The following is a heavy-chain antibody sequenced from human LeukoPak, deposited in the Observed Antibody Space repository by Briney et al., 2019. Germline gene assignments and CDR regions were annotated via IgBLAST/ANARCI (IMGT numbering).Heavy chain of an antibody. CDR2: ISSSSSYI. CDR1: GFTFSSYS. V-gene: IGHV3-21*01. D-gene: IGHD2-2*01. CDR3: ARDGHIVVVAAAPALEYYYYYGMDV. J-gene: IGHJ6*04. Sequence: GGSLRLSCAASGFTFSSYSMNWVRQPPGKGLEWVSSISSSSSYIYYADSVKGRFTISRDNAKNSLYLQMNSLRAEDTAVYYCARDGHIVVVAAAPALEYYYYYGMDVWGKGTTVTVSS.